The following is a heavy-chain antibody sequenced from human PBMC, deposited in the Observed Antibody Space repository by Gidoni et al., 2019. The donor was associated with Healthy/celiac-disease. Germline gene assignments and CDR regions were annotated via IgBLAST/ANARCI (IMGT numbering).Heavy chain of an antibody. D-gene: IGHD3-10*01. Sequence: QVQLVESGGGVVQPGRSLRPPCAASVFTFSSYGMHGVRQAPGKGLEWGAVIWYDGSNKYYADSVKGRFTISRDNSKNTLYLQMNSLRAEDTAVYYCARDRSGSYFPDAFDIWGQGTMVTVSS. CDR1: VFTFSSYG. V-gene: IGHV3-33*01. CDR2: IWYDGSNK. J-gene: IGHJ3*02. CDR3: ARDRSGSYFPDAFDI.